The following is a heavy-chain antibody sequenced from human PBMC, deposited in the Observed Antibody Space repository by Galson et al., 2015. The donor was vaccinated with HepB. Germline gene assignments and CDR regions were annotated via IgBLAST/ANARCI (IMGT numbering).Heavy chain of an antibody. J-gene: IGHJ3*02. CDR3: ARDTTPGWIVVYADAFDI. D-gene: IGHD3-22*01. CDR1: GGSFSGYY. CDR2: INHSGST. V-gene: IGHV4-34*01. Sequence: ETLSLTCAVYGGSFSGYYWSWIRQPPGKGLEWIGEINHSGSTNYNPSLKSRVTISVDTSKNQFSLKLSSVTAADAAVYYCARDTTPGWIVVYADAFDIWGQGTMVTVSS.